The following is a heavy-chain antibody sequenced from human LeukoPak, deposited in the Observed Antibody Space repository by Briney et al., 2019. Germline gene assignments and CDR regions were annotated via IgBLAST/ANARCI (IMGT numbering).Heavy chain of an antibody. D-gene: IGHD6-19*01. CDR3: ASLKKYSSGWYGRNDY. V-gene: IGHV4-34*01. Sequence: LRLSCAASGFTFSSYEMNWVRQAPGKGLEWIGEINHSGSTNYNPSLKSRVTISVDTSKNQFSLKLSSVTAADTAVYYCASLKKYSSGWYGRNDYWGQGTLVTVSS. CDR2: INHSGST. J-gene: IGHJ4*02. CDR1: GFTFSSYE.